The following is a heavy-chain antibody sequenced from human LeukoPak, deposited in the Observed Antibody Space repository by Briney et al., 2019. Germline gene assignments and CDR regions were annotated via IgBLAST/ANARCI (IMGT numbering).Heavy chain of an antibody. V-gene: IGHV1-69*13. CDR2: IIPIFGTA. Sequence: SVKVSCKASGGTFSSYAISWVRQAPGQGLEWMGGIIPIFGTANCAQKFQGRVTITADESTSTAYMELSSLRSEDTAVYYCARGDKQWLSYYYYGVDVWGQGTTVTVSS. J-gene: IGHJ6*02. CDR3: ARGDKQWLSYYYYGVDV. D-gene: IGHD6-19*01. CDR1: GGTFSSYA.